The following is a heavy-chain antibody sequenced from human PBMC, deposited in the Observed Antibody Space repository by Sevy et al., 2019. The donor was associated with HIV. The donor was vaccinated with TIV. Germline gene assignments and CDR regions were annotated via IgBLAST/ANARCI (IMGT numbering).Heavy chain of an antibody. D-gene: IGHD3-10*01. CDR2: IYWDDDK. Sequence: SGPTLVNPTQTLTLTCTFSGFSLTTNGVGVGWIRQPPGKALEWLALIYWDDDKRYRPSLKKRLTITKDTSKNQVVLTMTDMDPVDTATYYWAHSEYYYGSGSFYKRGGLFAPWGQGTLVTVSS. J-gene: IGHJ5*02. CDR1: GFSLTTNGVG. V-gene: IGHV2-5*02. CDR3: AHSEYYYGSGSFYKRGGLFAP.